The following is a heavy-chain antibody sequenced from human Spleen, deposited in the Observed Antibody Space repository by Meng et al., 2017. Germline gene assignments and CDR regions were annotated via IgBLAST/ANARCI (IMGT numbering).Heavy chain of an antibody. V-gene: IGHV3-9*01. CDR2: ISWNSNII. CDR3: AKDDYSTTFYYFHY. J-gene: IGHJ4*02. Sequence: GGSLRLSCAASGFAFDEYAMHWVRQAPGKGLEWIAGISWNSNIIDYADSVKGRFTISRDNAKNSLYLQLNSLRAEDTAFYYCAKDDYSTTFYYFHYWGQGTLVTVSS. CDR1: GFAFDEYA. D-gene: IGHD4-11*01.